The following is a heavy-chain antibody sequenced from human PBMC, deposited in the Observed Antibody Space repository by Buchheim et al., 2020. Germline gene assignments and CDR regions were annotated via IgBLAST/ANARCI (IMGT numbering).Heavy chain of an antibody. CDR3: GRLLAAGAFVVEH. Sequence: QVQLRESGPGLVKPSETLSLTCTVSGDSINNYYWSWIRQSPGKGLEWIGYVYYTGSPIYNPSLKSRVNILVDSSRNQLSLRLASVTAADTAVYYCGRLLAAGAFVVEHWGQGTL. J-gene: IGHJ4*02. V-gene: IGHV4-59*01. CDR2: VYYTGSP. D-gene: IGHD2-21*01. CDR1: GDSINNYY.